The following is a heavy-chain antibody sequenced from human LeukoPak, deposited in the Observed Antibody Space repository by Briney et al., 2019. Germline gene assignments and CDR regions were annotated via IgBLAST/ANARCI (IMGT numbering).Heavy chain of an antibody. J-gene: IGHJ5*02. CDR2: ISPNSGVP. D-gene: IGHD6-13*01. Sequence: ASVKVSCKASGYSFTGYYIHWVQQAPGQGLEWLGRISPNSGVPNYAQKFQGRVTMTRDTSVNTVYMELSGLKSDDTGAYYCGRELGYSTSWYGRFDPWGQGYVVTVSS. CDR3: GRELGYSTSWYGRFDP. CDR1: GYSFTGYY. V-gene: IGHV1-2*05.